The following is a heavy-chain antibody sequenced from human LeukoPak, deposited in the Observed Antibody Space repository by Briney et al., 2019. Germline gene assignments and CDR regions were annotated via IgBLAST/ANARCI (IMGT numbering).Heavy chain of an antibody. Sequence: GGSLRLSCAASGFTVSSYGMTWVRQAPGKGLEWVSAFSATDGSAQYAESVKGRFTISRDNSKSSLYLQMNSLRDEDMAVYYCAKARIAAAGTGAFDVWGQGTMVTVSS. CDR1: GFTVSSYG. CDR2: FSATDGSA. J-gene: IGHJ3*01. CDR3: AKARIAAAGTGAFDV. D-gene: IGHD6-13*01. V-gene: IGHV3-23*01.